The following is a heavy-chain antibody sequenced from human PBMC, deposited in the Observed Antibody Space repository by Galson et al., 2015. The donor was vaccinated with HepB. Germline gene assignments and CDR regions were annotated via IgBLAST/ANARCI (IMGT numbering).Heavy chain of an antibody. CDR1: GFTFSSYS. D-gene: IGHD6-19*01. J-gene: IGHJ3*02. CDR2: ISSSSSYI. V-gene: IGHV3-21*01. CDR3: ARDRQAEWLPLGDAFDI. Sequence: SLRLSCAASGFTFSSYSMNWVRQAPGKGLEWVSSISSSSSYIYYADSVKGRFTISRDNAKNSLYLQMNSLRAEDTAVYYCARDRQAEWLPLGDAFDIWGQGTMVTVSS.